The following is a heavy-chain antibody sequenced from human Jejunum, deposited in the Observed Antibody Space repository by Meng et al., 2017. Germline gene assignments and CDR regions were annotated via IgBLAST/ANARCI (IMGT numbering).Heavy chain of an antibody. D-gene: IGHD5-18*01. CDR3: ARGGYYSFDY. CDR2: IYHSGST. V-gene: IGHV4-4*02. CDR1: GGSISSVYW. J-gene: IGHJ4*02. Sequence: QVQRAESRPGLVKPSETLPLTCAVSGGSISSVYWWTWVRQSPGKGLEWIGEIYHSGSTNYNPSLKSRVTISVDKSKNQFSLKLTSVTAADTAVYYCARGGYYSFDYWGQGTLVTVSS.